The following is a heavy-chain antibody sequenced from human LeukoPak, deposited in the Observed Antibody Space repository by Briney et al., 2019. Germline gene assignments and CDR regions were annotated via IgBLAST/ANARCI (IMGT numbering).Heavy chain of an antibody. J-gene: IGHJ4*02. CDR2: ISYDGSNE. D-gene: IGHD3-9*01. Sequence: GRSLRLSCAASGFTFSSYAMHWVRQAPGKGLEWVAVISYDGSNEYYADSVKGRFTISRDNSKNTLYLQMNSLRAEDTAVYYCAQAYDILTGYDYWGQGTLVTVSS. V-gene: IGHV3-30*04. CDR3: AQAYDILTGYDY. CDR1: GFTFSSYA.